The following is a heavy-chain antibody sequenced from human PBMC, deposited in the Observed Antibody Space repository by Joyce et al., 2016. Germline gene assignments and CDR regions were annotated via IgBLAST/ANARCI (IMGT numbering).Heavy chain of an antibody. CDR2: INQDGSEK. CDR1: GFMFSSYW. J-gene: IGHJ6*02. CDR3: AREARMQLTYYYFGLDV. V-gene: IGHV3-7*01. D-gene: IGHD5-18*01. Sequence: EVQLVESGGRLVQPGGFLRLSCAASGFMFSSYWMIWVRQAPGKGLEWVANINQDGSEKNYVDSVKGRFTISRDNAKKSLYLQMNSLRAEDTAVYYCAREARMQLTYYYFGLDVWGQGTTVVVSS.